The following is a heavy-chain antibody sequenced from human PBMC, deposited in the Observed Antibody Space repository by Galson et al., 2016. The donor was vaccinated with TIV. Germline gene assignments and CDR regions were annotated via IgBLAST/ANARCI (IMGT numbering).Heavy chain of an antibody. V-gene: IGHV3-23*01. CDR1: GITFSSYA. CDR2: ISGGGGST. CDR3: TKVPSSGFSYYYGLDV. Sequence: SLRLSCAASGITFSSYAMSWVRQAPGKGLEWVSAISGGGGSTYYADSVKGRFTIPRDNSKSTLYLQMNSLRAEDTAVYYCTKVPSSGFSYYYGLDVWGQGTAVTVSS. D-gene: IGHD3-22*01. J-gene: IGHJ6*02.